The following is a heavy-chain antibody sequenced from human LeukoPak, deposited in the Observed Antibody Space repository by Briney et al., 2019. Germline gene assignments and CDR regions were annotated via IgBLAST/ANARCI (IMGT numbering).Heavy chain of an antibody. J-gene: IGHJ3*02. D-gene: IGHD6-25*01. CDR3: ARSPSGVDAFDI. Sequence: GGSLRLSCAASGFTFDDYGMSWVRQAPGKGQEWVSGINWNGGSTGYADSVKGRFTISRDNSKNTLFLQMNSLRAEDTAVYYCARSPSGVDAFDIWGQGTMVIVSS. V-gene: IGHV3-20*04. CDR1: GFTFDDYG. CDR2: INWNGGST.